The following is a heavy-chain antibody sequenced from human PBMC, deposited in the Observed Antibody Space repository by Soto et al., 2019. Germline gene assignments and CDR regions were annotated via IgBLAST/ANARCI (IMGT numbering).Heavy chain of an antibody. CDR3: ARGVGGDY. V-gene: IGHV4-59*01. Sequence: QVQLQESGPGLVKPSETLSLTCTVSGGSISSYYWSWIRQPPGKGLEWIGYIYYSGSTNYNPSLRIRVTLPVDPSKNQFSLKLSAVTAADTAVCYCARGVGGDYWGQGTLVTVSS. CDR2: IYYSGST. CDR1: GGSISSYY. D-gene: IGHD3-16*01. J-gene: IGHJ4*02.